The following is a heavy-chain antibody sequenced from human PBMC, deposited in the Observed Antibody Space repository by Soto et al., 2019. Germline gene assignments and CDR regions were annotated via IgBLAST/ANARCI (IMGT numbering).Heavy chain of an antibody. D-gene: IGHD3-9*01. CDR2: IYYSGST. CDR1: GGSISSYY. J-gene: IGHJ4*02. V-gene: IGHV4-59*01. Sequence: SETLSLTCTVSGGSISSYYWSWIRQPPGKGLEWIGYIYYSGSTNYNPSLKSRVTISVDTSKNQFSLKLSSVTAADTAVYYCASSLTGYYNLSNFDYWGQGTLVTVAS. CDR3: ASSLTGYYNLSNFDY.